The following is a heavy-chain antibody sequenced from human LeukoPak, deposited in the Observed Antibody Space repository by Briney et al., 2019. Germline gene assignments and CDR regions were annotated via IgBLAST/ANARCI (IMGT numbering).Heavy chain of an antibody. D-gene: IGHD6-19*01. J-gene: IGHJ4*02. V-gene: IGHV3-23*01. CDR2: VSVSGSGT. Sequence: PGGSLRLSCAASGFTFSTYAMSWVRQAPGRGLEWVSAVSVSGSGTYYADSVKGRFTISRDNSKNTLYLQMTSLRAEDTALYYCAKGKGSSGWYDWGQGTLVTVSS. CDR1: GFTFSTYA. CDR3: AKGKGSSGWYD.